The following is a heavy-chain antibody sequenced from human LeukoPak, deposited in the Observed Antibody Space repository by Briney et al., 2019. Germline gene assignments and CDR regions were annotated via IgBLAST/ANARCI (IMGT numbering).Heavy chain of an antibody. V-gene: IGHV4-39*01. CDR3: GRYDHPVITPIDS. J-gene: IGHJ4*02. CDR1: GDSISTSTYY. Sequence: PSETLSLTCTVSGDSISTSTYYCGWIRQPPGKGLERIGSIYSGGNTYYNPSLKSRVTISVDASKNQCSLRLSSVTAADTAVYFCGRYDHPVITPIDSWGQGTLVTVSS. CDR2: IYSGGNT. D-gene: IGHD3-3*01.